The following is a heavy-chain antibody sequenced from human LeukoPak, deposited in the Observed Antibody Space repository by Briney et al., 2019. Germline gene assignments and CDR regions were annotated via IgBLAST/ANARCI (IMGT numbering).Heavy chain of an antibody. J-gene: IGHJ4*02. CDR3: ARSEGGWLQQYYFDY. V-gene: IGHV4-59*01. Sequence: SETLSLTCTVSGGSISSYYWSWIRQPPGKGLEWIGYIYYSGSTNYNPSLKSQVTISVDTSKNQFSLKLSSVTAADAAVYYCARSEGGWLQQYYFDYWGQGTLVTVSS. CDR1: GGSISSYY. CDR2: IYYSGST. D-gene: IGHD5-24*01.